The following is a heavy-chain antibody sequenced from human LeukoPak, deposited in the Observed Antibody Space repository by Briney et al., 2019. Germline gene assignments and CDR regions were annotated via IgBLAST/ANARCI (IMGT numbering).Heavy chain of an antibody. Sequence: PGGSLILSCAASGFTFSSYELNWVRQAPGKGLEWVSYISSSGSTIYYADSVKGRFTISRDNAKNSLYLQMNSLRAEDTAVYYCARDRGGSDYGYWGQGTLVTVSS. CDR1: GFTFSSYE. D-gene: IGHD1-26*01. CDR2: ISSSGSTI. J-gene: IGHJ4*02. CDR3: ARDRGGSDYGY. V-gene: IGHV3-48*03.